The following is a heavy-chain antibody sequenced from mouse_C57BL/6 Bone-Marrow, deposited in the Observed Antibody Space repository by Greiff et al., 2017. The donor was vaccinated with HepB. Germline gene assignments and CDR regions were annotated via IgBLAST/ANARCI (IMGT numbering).Heavy chain of an antibody. CDR1: GYTFPDSY. J-gene: IGHJ3*01. CDR2: IGPGSGST. CDR3: TYDYDPWFAY. V-gene: IGHV1-77*01. Sequence: QSQLQQSGAELLKPGASGNISCKASGYTFPDSYITWVKQRPGQGLEWIGKIGPGSGSTYYNEKFKGKATLTADKSSSTAYMQLSSLTSEDSAVYFCTYDYDPWFAYWGQGTRVTVSA. D-gene: IGHD2-4*01.